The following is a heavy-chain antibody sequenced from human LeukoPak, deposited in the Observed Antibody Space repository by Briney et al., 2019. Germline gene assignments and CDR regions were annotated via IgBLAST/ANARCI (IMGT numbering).Heavy chain of an antibody. J-gene: IGHJ4*02. CDR3: ASHSSGWYSDFDY. CDR1: GFTLCSYE. Sequence: GGSLRLSCAASGFTLCSYEMNWVPQAPGKGLGWVSYISWCGSTIYYADSVKGRFTISRDNAKNSLYLQMNSLRAEDTAVYYCASHSSGWYSDFDYWGQGTLVTVSS. D-gene: IGHD6-19*01. V-gene: IGHV3-48*03. CDR2: ISWCGSTI.